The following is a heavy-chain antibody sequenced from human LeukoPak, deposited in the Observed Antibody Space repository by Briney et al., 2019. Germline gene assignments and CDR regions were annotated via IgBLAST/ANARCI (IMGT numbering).Heavy chain of an antibody. Sequence: GGSLRLSCAASGFTLSSYAMSWVRQAPGKGLEWVSAISDSGNTYHADSVKGRFTISRDSSKNTLFLQMNRLRPEDAAVYYCAKAPGTTWKGAYLFPFDYWGQGTLVTVSS. CDR3: AKAPGTTWKGAYLFPFDY. J-gene: IGHJ4*02. D-gene: IGHD1-1*01. CDR1: GFTLSSYA. V-gene: IGHV3-23*01. CDR2: ISDSGNT.